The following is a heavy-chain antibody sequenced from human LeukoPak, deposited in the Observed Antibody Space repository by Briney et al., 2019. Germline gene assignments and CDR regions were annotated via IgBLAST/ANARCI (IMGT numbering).Heavy chain of an antibody. J-gene: IGHJ4*02. CDR1: GFTFSSYW. Sequence: GGSLRLSCVVSGFTFSSYWIHWVRQAPGKGLVWVSCIYTDGSTTRYADSVKGRFAISRDNAKNTLYLQVNSLRAEDTAVYYCARGGLGTGIDYWGQGTLVTVSS. V-gene: IGHV3-74*01. CDR3: ARGGLGTGIDY. D-gene: IGHD1-1*01. CDR2: IYTDGSTT.